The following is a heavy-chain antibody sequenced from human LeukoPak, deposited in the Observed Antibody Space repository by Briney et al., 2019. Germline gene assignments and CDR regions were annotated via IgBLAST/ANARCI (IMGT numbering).Heavy chain of an antibody. CDR1: GCKFSAYW. D-gene: IGHD3-22*01. V-gene: IGHV5-51*01. CDR3: ARPNITSYYDSRGYDAFDV. Sequence: GESLKISCKGFGCKFSAYWIAWVRQMPGQGLEWMGIIFPDDSDTRYNLAFQGQVIISADKSVTTAYLQWSSLKASDTAMYYCARPNITSYYDSRGYDAFDVWGQGTMVTVSS. CDR2: IFPDDSDT. J-gene: IGHJ3*01.